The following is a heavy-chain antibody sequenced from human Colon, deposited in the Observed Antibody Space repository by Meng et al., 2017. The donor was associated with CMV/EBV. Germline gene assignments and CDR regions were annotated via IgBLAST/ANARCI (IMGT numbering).Heavy chain of an antibody. CDR1: GYTFSNYG. V-gene: IGHV1-18*01. D-gene: IGHD2-8*01. CDR2: SSTYNGNA. CDR3: ARVGGQYCTNGVCYPAYSFDS. Sequence: ASVKVSCKSSGYTFSNYGISWVRQAPGQGLEWMGWSSTYNGNANYAQKFQGRVTMTTDTSTRTAYMELRSLRSDDTAVYYWARVGGQYCTNGVCYPAYSFDSWGQGTPVTVSS. J-gene: IGHJ4*02.